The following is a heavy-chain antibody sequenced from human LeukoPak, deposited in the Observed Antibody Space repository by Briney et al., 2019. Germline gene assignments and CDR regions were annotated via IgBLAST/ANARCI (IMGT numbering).Heavy chain of an antibody. Sequence: PGRSLRLSCSASGFTFSSYAMRWVRQAPGKGLEYVSGISGNGGSTNYEDSVRGRFTISRDNSKNSLYLQMNSLRPEDTAVYYCVRGHSSSSNYFDYWGQGSLVTVSS. CDR1: GFTFSSYA. CDR3: VRGHSSSSNYFDY. V-gene: IGHV3-64D*09. J-gene: IGHJ4*02. D-gene: IGHD6-6*01. CDR2: ISGNGGST.